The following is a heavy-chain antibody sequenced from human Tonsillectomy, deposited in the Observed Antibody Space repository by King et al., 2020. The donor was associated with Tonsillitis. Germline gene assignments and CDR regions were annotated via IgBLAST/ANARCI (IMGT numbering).Heavy chain of an antibody. CDR1: GGSFSSYA. Sequence: VQLVESGAEVKKPGSSVKVSCKASGGSFSSYAISWVRQAPGQGLEWMGGIIPPFCTANYAQKFQGRVTITADESTSTAYMELSSLRSEDTAVYYCARAHSSGYWAYNYYMDVWGKGTTVTVSS. J-gene: IGHJ6*03. CDR3: ARAHSSGYWAYNYYMDV. V-gene: IGHV1-69*01. D-gene: IGHD3-22*01. CDR2: IIPPFCTA.